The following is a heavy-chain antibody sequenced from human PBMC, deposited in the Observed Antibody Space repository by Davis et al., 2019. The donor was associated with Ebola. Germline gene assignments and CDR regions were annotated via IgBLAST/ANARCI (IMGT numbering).Heavy chain of an antibody. V-gene: IGHV3-7*03. Sequence: PGGSLRLSCVVSGLNFNNSWMNWVRQAPGKGLEWVANIKYDGSERYYVDSVKGRFTISRDNAKNSLYLQMSSLRGEDTAVYYCARARGCSGGICHKFDYWGQGTLVTVSS. CDR2: IKYDGSER. D-gene: IGHD2-15*01. CDR3: ARARGCSGGICHKFDY. CDR1: GLNFNNSW. J-gene: IGHJ4*02.